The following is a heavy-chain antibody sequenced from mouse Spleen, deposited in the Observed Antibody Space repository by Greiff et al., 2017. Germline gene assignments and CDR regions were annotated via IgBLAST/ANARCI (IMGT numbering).Heavy chain of an antibody. V-gene: IGHV1-85*01. CDR3: ARRDYDYQAWFAY. CDR2: IYPRDGST. J-gene: IGHJ3*01. D-gene: IGHD2-4*01. CDR1: GYTFTSYD. Sequence: QVHVKQSGPELVKPGASVKLSCKASGYTFTSYDINWVKQRPGQGLEWIGWIYPRDGSTKYNEKFKGKATLTVDTSSSTAYMELHSLTSEDSAVYFCARRDYDYQAWFAYWGQGTLVTVSA.